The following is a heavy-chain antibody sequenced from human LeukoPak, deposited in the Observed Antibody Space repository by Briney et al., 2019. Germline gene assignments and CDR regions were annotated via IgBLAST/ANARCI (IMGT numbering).Heavy chain of an antibody. J-gene: IGHJ5*02. Sequence: SVKVSCKTSGGTCTSYAITWVRQAPGQGLEWMGKIIPISGTTNYAQKFQGRVTFTADESTSTAYMELSGLRSEDTALYYCARKLRLGGNWLDPWGQGTLVTVSS. CDR1: GGTCTSYA. V-gene: IGHV1-69*13. CDR3: ARKLRLGGNWLDP. CDR2: IIPISGTT. D-gene: IGHD1-26*01.